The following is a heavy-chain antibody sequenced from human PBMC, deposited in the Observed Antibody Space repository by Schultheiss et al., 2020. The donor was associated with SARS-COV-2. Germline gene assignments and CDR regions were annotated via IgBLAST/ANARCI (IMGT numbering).Heavy chain of an antibody. J-gene: IGHJ5*02. CDR2: IKSKTDGGTT. V-gene: IGHV3-15*01. CDR3: TTRFFRSGDWFDP. CDR1: GFTFSNAW. D-gene: IGHD2/OR15-2a*01. Sequence: GGSLRLSCAASGFTFSNAWMSWVRQAPGKGLEWVGRIKSKTDGGTTDYAAPVKGRFTISRDDPKNTLYLQMNSLKTEDTAVYYCTTRFFRSGDWFDPWGQGTLVTVSS.